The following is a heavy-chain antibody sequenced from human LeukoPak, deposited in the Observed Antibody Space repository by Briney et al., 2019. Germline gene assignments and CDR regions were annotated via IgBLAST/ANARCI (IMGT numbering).Heavy chain of an antibody. D-gene: IGHD2-15*01. V-gene: IGHV4-4*07. CDR2: IYTSGST. CDR1: GGSISNYY. CDR3: ARSVPGYCSGGSCAATSP. J-gene: IGHJ5*02. Sequence: SETLSLTCTVSGGSISNYYWSWIRQPAGKGLEWIGRIYTSGSTNYSPSLKSRVTMSVDTSKNQFSLKMSSVSAADTAVYYCARSVPGYCSGGSCAATSPWGQGTLVTVSS.